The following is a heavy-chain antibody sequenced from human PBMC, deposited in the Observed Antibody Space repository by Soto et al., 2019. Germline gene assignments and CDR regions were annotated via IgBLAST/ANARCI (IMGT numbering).Heavy chain of an antibody. D-gene: IGHD2-15*01. V-gene: IGHV3-30*18. CDR2: ISYDGSNK. J-gene: IGHJ6*02. Sequence: GGSLRLSCAASGFTFSSYGMHWVRQAPGKGLEWVAVISYDGSNKYYADSVKGRFTISRDNSKNTLYLQMNSLRAEDTAVYYWAKDGVVVAATYFIGMDVWGQGTTVTVSS. CDR3: AKDGVVVAATYFIGMDV. CDR1: GFTFSSYG.